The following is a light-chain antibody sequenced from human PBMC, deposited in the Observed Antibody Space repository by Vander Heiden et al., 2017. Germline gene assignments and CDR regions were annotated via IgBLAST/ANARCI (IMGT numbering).Light chain of an antibody. CDR3: QQRSNWPSYT. Sequence: EIVLTQSPATLSLSPGERATLSCRASQSVSSYLAWYQQKPGQAPRLLIYDASNRATGIPARFSGSGSGTDFTFTISSREPEDFAVYYCQQRSNWPSYTFGQGTKLXIK. CDR1: QSVSSY. J-gene: IGKJ2*01. CDR2: DAS. V-gene: IGKV3-11*01.